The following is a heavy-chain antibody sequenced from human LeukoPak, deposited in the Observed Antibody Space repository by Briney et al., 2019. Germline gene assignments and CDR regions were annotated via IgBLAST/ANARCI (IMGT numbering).Heavy chain of an antibody. J-gene: IGHJ5*02. CDR1: GASISSRSNY. D-gene: IGHD3-9*01. CDR3: ARGRYSAGDNWFDP. V-gene: IGHV4-39*07. CDR2: IHYSGGT. Sequence: NPSETLPLTCTVSGASISSRSNYWGWIRQPPGKGLEWIVSIHYSGGTYYNPSLKSRVTMLIDTSKNQFSLKLSSVTAADTAVYYCARGRYSAGDNWFDPWGQGTLVTVSS.